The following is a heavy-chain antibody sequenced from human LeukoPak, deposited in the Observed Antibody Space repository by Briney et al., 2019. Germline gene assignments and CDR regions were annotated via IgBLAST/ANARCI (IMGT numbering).Heavy chain of an antibody. CDR3: AKMTDSTPYSSGTFDS. CDR2: ITDTGDKT. Sequence: PGGSLRLSCSASGFPFRSYAMGWVRQAPGKGLEGVSAITDTGDKTYYADSVKGRFTISRDNSRNTLYLHMSRLRAEDTALFYCAKMTDSTPYSSGTFDSWGQGTLVTVSS. CDR1: GFPFRSYA. V-gene: IGHV3-23*01. D-gene: IGHD3-10*01. J-gene: IGHJ4*02.